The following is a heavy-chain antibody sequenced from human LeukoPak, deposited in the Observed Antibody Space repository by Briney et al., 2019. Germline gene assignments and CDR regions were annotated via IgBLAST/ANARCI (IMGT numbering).Heavy chain of an antibody. D-gene: IGHD3-22*01. J-gene: IGHJ3*02. CDR1: GFTFSSYA. CDR3: ARGEQYSYHSSGPKSSDALGI. Sequence: PGGSLRLSCAASGFTFSSYAMSWVRQAPGKGLEWVSTISTTGVGTYYADSVKGRFTISRDNPKNTLYLQMNSLRAEDTAVYYCARGEQYSYHSSGPKSSDALGIWGQGTMVTVSS. V-gene: IGHV3-23*01. CDR2: ISTTGVGT.